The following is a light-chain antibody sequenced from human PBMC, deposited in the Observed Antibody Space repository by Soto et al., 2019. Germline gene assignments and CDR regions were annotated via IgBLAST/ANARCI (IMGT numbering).Light chain of an antibody. Sequence: DIVLTQSPDSLAVSLGERATINCKSSQSVLYSSNNKNYLTWYQQKPGQPPKLLISWTSTRESGVPERFSGSGSGXDXXXXISXLQAEDVAVYYCQQYYDSPLTFGGGTKVEIK. CDR2: WTS. J-gene: IGKJ4*01. V-gene: IGKV4-1*01. CDR3: QQYYDSPLT. CDR1: QSVLYSSNNKNY.